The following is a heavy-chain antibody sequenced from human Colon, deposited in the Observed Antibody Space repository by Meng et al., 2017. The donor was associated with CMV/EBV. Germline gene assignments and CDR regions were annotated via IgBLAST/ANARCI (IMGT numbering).Heavy chain of an antibody. Sequence: SVKVSCKASGGTFSSYTINWVRQAPGQGLEWMGRILPILGTVKHSQNFQGRVTITADKSTSTAYMELESLRSEDTAVYYCAREGLYSDAFDVWGQGTMVTVSS. CDR2: ILPILGTV. J-gene: IGHJ3*01. CDR3: AREGLYSDAFDV. CDR1: GGTFSSYT. V-gene: IGHV1-69*08. D-gene: IGHD2-15*01.